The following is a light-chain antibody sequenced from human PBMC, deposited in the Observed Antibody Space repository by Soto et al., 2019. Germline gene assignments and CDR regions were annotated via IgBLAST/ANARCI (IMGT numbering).Light chain of an antibody. CDR3: QQYNNWPPPCT. CDR1: QSVSSN. Sequence: EIVMKQSPATLSVSPGERATLSCRASQSVSSNLAWYQQKPGQAPRLLIYGASTRATGIPARFSGSGSGTEFTLTISSLQSEDFAVYYCQQYNNWPPPCTFGQGTKLEIK. J-gene: IGKJ2*02. CDR2: GAS. V-gene: IGKV3-15*01.